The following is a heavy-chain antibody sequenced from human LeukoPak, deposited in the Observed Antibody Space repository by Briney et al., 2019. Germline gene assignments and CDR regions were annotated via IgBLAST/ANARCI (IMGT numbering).Heavy chain of an antibody. D-gene: IGHD3-10*01. Sequence: SETLSLTCTVSGGSISSGDYYWSWIRQPPGKGLEWIGYIYYSGSTNYNPSLKSRVTISVDTSKNQFSLKLSSVTAADTAVYYCARILYGSGSFFDYWGQGTLVTVSS. V-gene: IGHV4-61*08. J-gene: IGHJ4*02. CDR2: IYYSGST. CDR3: ARILYGSGSFFDY. CDR1: GGSISSGDYY.